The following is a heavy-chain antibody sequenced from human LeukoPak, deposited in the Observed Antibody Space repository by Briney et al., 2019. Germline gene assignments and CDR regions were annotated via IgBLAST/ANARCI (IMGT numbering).Heavy chain of an antibody. Sequence: GGSLRLSCAASGLTFSSYAMHWVRQAPGKGLEWVAVISYDETNKYYADSVKGRFTISGDNSKNTLYLQMNSLRAEDTAVYYCATSPRYKQQLGYFDYWGQGTLVTVSS. V-gene: IGHV3-30-3*01. CDR3: ATSPRYKQQLGYFDY. CDR2: ISYDETNK. J-gene: IGHJ4*02. CDR1: GLTFSSYA. D-gene: IGHD6-13*01.